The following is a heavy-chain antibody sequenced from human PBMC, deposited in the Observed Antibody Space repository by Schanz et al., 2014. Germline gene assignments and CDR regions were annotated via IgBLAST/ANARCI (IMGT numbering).Heavy chain of an antibody. J-gene: IGHJ3*02. CDR3: AKCIGWYGRCAFDI. CDR2: IYSGGST. V-gene: IGHV3-53*01. CDR1: GFTVSSNY. Sequence: EVQLVESGGGLIQPGGSLRLSCAASGFTVSSNYMSWVCQAPGKGLEWVAVIYSGGSTFYTDSVKGRFTISRDNSKNTLYLQMNSLIAEDTAVYYCAKCIGWYGRCAFDIWGQGTMVTVSS. D-gene: IGHD6-19*01.